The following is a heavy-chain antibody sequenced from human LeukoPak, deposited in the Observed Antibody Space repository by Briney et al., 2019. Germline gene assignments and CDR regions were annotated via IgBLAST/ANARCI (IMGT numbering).Heavy chain of an antibody. CDR1: GGSISSYY. D-gene: IGHD2-15*01. J-gene: IGHJ6*03. CDR2: VYYSGST. CDR3: ARGYCSGGSCYSYYYYNYMDV. V-gene: IGHV4-59*12. Sequence: SETLSLTCTVSGGSISSYYWSWIRQPPGKGLEWIGSVYYSGSTYYNPSLKSRVTISVDTSKNQFSLKLSSVTAADTAVYYCARGYCSGGSCYSYYYYNYMDVWGKGTTVTVSS.